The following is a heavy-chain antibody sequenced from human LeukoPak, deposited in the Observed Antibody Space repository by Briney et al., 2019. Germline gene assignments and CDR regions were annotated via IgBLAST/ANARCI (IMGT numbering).Heavy chain of an antibody. CDR1: GFIYSNYE. Sequence: GGSLRLSCAASGFIYSNYEMSWVRQAPGKGLEWLSYISSGGSTIYYAGSVRGRYTISRDNAKNSLYLQMDSLRAEDTAVYYCARGGGSNYLDSWGQGTLVTVSS. J-gene: IGHJ4*02. CDR2: ISSGGSTI. CDR3: ARGGGSNYLDS. V-gene: IGHV3-48*03. D-gene: IGHD3-16*01.